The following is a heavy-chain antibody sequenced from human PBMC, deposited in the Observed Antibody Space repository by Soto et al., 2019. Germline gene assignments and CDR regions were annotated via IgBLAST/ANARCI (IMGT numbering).Heavy chain of an antibody. J-gene: IGHJ4*02. CDR3: ARDLYLDY. V-gene: IGHV3-21*01. Sequence: EVQLVESGGGLVKPGGSLRLSCAASGFTFSTYSMNWVRQAPGKGLEWVSSISSTSSYIYYADSVKGRFTISRDNAKNSLSLPMNSLRAEDTAVYYCARDLYLDYWGQGTLVTVSS. CDR2: ISSTSSYI. CDR1: GFTFSTYS.